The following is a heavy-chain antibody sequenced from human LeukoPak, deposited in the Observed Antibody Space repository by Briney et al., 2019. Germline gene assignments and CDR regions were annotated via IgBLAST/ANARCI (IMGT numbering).Heavy chain of an antibody. J-gene: IGHJ5*02. Sequence: GGSLRLSCSASGFTFNTYSMNWVRQAPGKGLEWVSSISTSSIYIYYADSVKGRFTISRDNSKNTLYLQMNSLRAEDTAVYYCAKGSDYYDSPVYNWFDPWGQGTLVTVSS. V-gene: IGHV3-21*04. CDR1: GFTFNTYS. CDR3: AKGSDYYDSPVYNWFDP. CDR2: ISTSSIYI. D-gene: IGHD3-22*01.